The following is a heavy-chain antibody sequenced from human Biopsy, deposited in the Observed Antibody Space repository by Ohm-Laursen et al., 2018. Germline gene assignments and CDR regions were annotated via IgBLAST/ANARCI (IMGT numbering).Heavy chain of an antibody. CDR1: GDSVSSGSFY. CDR3: ARGMRSSGWPYFDS. CDR2: IYDRGSTA. D-gene: IGHD6-19*01. V-gene: IGHV4-61*01. Sequence: PLSLTCTVSGDSVSSGSFYWTWIRQPPGQGLEYIGYIYDRGSTANYNPSLESRVTMSVDMPKNQFSLKLSSVTAADTAIYYCARGMRSSGWPYFDSWGQGTLVTVSS. J-gene: IGHJ4*02.